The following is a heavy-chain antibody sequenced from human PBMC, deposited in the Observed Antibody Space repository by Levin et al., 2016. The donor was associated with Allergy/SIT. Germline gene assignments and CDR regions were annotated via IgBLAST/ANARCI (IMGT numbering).Heavy chain of an antibody. CDR3: AKDTNSGSYRDPDS. D-gene: IGHD1-26*01. J-gene: IGHJ4*02. Sequence: GGSLRLSCAASGFTFSNYGMHWVRQAPGKGLEWMALISHDETIKYYADSVKGRFTISRDNSNNTLFLRMDSLTAEDTALYYCAKDTNSGSYRDPDSWGQGTLVTVSS. CDR1: GFTFSNYG. V-gene: IGHV3-30*18. CDR2: ISHDETIK.